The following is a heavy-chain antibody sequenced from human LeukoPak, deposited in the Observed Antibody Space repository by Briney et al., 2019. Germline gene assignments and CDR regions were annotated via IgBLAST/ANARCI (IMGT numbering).Heavy chain of an antibody. Sequence: ASVKVSCKASGYTFTSYGISWVRQAPGQGLESLGWISAYNGNTNYAQKLQGRVTMTTDTSTSTAYMELRSLRSDDTAVYYCARGAAVAGINHYWGQGTLVTVSS. D-gene: IGHD6-19*01. V-gene: IGHV1-18*01. CDR2: ISAYNGNT. CDR3: ARGAAVAGINHY. CDR1: GYTFTSYG. J-gene: IGHJ4*02.